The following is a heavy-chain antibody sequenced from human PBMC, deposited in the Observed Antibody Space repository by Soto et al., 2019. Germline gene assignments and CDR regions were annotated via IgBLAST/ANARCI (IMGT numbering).Heavy chain of an antibody. V-gene: IGHV4-4*07. Sequence: AQTLSLTCTVPGGSISSYYWSWIRQPAGTGLERSGRIYTSGSTNYNPSLKSRVTMSVDTSKNQFSLKLSSVTAVDTAVYYCARAGYCTSTSCYSYFYYAMDVWAQGTTATVSS. CDR1: GGSISSYY. CDR3: ARAGYCTSTSCYSYFYYAMDV. J-gene: IGHJ6*02. D-gene: IGHD2-2*02. CDR2: IYTSGST.